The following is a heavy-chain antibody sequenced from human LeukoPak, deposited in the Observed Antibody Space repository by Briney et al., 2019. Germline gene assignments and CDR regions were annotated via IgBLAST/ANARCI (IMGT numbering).Heavy chain of an antibody. CDR3: ARGDLWFGELFPNNWFDP. Sequence: GRSLRLSCAASGFTFSSHAMHWVRQAPGKGLEWVAVVSHEGSQSYFADSVKGRFTISRDTSRNSLSLHMNSLRAEDTAVYYCARGDLWFGELFPNNWFDPWGQGTLVTVSS. J-gene: IGHJ5*02. CDR1: GFTFSSHA. CDR2: VSHEGSQS. V-gene: IGHV3-30*04. D-gene: IGHD3-10*01.